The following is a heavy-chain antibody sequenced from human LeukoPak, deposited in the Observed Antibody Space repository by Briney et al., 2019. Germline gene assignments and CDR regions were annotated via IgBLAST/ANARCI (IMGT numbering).Heavy chain of an antibody. V-gene: IGHV3-23*01. D-gene: IGHD3-10*01. Sequence: GGSLRLSCATSGFTFSSYAVAWVRQAPGKGLEWVSSISNTGTNTYYADSVKGRFTISRDNSKNTLSLQMNSLTAEDTAVYYCARPYGSGSYPYYFDYWGQGTLVTVSS. CDR3: ARPYGSGSYPYYFDY. CDR2: ISNTGTNT. J-gene: IGHJ4*02. CDR1: GFTFSSYA.